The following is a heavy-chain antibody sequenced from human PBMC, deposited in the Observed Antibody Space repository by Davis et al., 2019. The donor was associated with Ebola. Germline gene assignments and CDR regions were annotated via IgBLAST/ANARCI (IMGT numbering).Heavy chain of an antibody. CDR1: GFTFSSYA. V-gene: IGHV3-21*01. Sequence: GGFLRLSCAASGFTFSSYAMSWVRQAPGKGLEWVSSISSSSSYIYYADSVNGRLTISRDNAKNSLYLQMNSLKAEDTAVYYCARDHVTTVTHEGPYYYYYGMDVWGQGTTVTVSS. J-gene: IGHJ6*02. CDR3: ARDHVTTVTHEGPYYYYYGMDV. CDR2: ISSSSSYI. D-gene: IGHD4-17*01.